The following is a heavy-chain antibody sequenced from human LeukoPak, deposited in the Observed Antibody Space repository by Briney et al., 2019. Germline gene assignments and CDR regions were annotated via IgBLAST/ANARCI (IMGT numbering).Heavy chain of an antibody. D-gene: IGHD2/OR15-2a*01. CDR3: ATNIAAAFDV. J-gene: IGHJ3*01. CDR2: ISSGGVGT. V-gene: IGHV3-64*01. CDR1: GFTFTAYA. Sequence: GGSLRLSCAASGFTFTAYAMHWVRQARGKGLEQISIISSGGVGTYYAKSLKGRFTISRDNSKNTVSLQMNSLRVEDMAVYYCATNIAAAFDVWGQGTMVTVSS.